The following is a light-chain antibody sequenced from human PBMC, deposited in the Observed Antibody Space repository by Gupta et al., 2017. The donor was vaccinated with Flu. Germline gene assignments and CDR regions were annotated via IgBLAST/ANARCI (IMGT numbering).Light chain of an antibody. J-gene: IGKJ4*01. CDR1: QGISSY. Sequence: DIQLTHSPSFLSASVGDRVTITCRASQGISSYFAWYQQKPGKAPKLLIYDGSTLESGVPSRFSGSGSGTEFTLTISSLQPEDFATYYCQQIHNSPVTFGGGTKVENK. V-gene: IGKV1-9*01. CDR2: DGS. CDR3: QQIHNSPVT.